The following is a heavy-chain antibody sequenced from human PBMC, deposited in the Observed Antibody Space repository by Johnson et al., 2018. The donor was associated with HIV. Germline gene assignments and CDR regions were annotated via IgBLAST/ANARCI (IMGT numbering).Heavy chain of an antibody. Sequence: VQLVESGGGLVKPGGSLRLSCAASGFTFSNAWMSWVRQAPGKGLEWVSIIYSGGNTYYADSVKGRFTISRDSFKNTLYLQMNILRVEDTAVYYCARDRTLTAYDAFDIWGQGTLVTVSS. CDR3: ARDRTLTAYDAFDI. D-gene: IGHD2-21*02. CDR2: IYSGGNT. V-gene: IGHV3-66*01. CDR1: GFTFSNAW. J-gene: IGHJ3*02.